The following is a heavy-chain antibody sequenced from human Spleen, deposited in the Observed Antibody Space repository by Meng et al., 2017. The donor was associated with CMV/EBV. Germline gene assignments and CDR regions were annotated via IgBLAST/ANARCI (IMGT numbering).Heavy chain of an antibody. J-gene: IGHJ6*02. CDR1: GGTFSSYA. Sequence: SVKVSCKASGGTFSSYAISWVRQAPGQGLEWMGGIIPIFGTANYAQKFQGRVTITTDESTSTAYMELSSLRSEDTAVYYCGIAAFVQGYYYYYGMDVWGQGTTVTVSS. CDR2: IIPIFGTA. V-gene: IGHV1-69*05. D-gene: IGHD6-6*01. CDR3: GIAAFVQGYYYYYGMDV.